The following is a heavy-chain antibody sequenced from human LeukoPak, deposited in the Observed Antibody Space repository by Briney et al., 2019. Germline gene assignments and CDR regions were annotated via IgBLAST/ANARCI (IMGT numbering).Heavy chain of an antibody. D-gene: IGHD3-10*01. Sequence: RSETLSLTCTVSGGSISSYYWSWIRQPPGKGLEWIGYIYYSGSTNYNPSPKSRVTISVDTSKNQFSLKLSSVTAADAAVYYCARVPRITMVRGVTKSYYFDYWGQGTLVTVSS. V-gene: IGHV4-59*01. CDR3: ARVPRITMVRGVTKSYYFDY. CDR2: IYYSGST. CDR1: GGSISSYY. J-gene: IGHJ4*02.